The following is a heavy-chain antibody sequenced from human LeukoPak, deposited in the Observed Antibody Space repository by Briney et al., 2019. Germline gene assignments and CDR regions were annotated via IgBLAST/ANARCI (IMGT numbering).Heavy chain of an antibody. D-gene: IGHD6-13*01. CDR1: GFTFSSYS. Sequence: GGSLRLSCAASGFTFSSYSMNWVRQAPGKGLEWVSYISSTSAIIYYADSEKGRFTVSRDNAKNSLYLQMNSLRAEDTAVYYCARFTAGDYFDSWGQGTLVTVSS. CDR3: ARFTAGDYFDS. CDR2: ISSTSAII. V-gene: IGHV3-48*01. J-gene: IGHJ4*02.